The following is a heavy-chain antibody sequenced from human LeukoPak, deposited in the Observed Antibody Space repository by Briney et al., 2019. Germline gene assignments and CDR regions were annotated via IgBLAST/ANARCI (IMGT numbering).Heavy chain of an antibody. CDR1: GGSISSGGYS. CDR2: INHSGST. V-gene: IGHV4-34*01. Sequence: SETLSLTCVVSGGSISSGGYSWSWIRQPPGKGLEWIGEINHSGSTNYNPSLKSRVTISVDTSKNQFSLKLSSVTAADTAVYYCARLKYNWFDPWGQGTLVTVSS. J-gene: IGHJ5*02. CDR3: ARLKYNWFDP.